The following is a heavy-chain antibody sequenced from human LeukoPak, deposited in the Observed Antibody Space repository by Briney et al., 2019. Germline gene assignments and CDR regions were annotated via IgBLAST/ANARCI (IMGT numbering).Heavy chain of an antibody. Sequence: SEALSLTCTVSGDSVSSSLSYWSWIRQPPGKGLEWIGEINHSGSTNYNPSLKSRVTISVDTSKNQFSLKLSSVTAADTAVYYCVFDPTLTGLDYWGQGTLVTVSS. CDR1: GDSVSSSLSY. J-gene: IGHJ4*02. D-gene: IGHD3-9*01. CDR3: VFDPTLTGLDY. V-gene: IGHV4-39*07. CDR2: INHSGST.